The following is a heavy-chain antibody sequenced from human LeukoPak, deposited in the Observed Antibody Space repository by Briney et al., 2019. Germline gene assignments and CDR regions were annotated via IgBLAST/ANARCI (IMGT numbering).Heavy chain of an antibody. D-gene: IGHD3-10*01. CDR3: AKDRDPYDYGSGSYYNGVFDY. CDR2: ISGSGGST. V-gene: IGHV3-23*01. CDR1: GLTFSSYA. J-gene: IGHJ4*02. Sequence: GGSLRLSCAASGLTFSSYAMSCVRQAPGKGLEWVSAISGSGGSTYYADSVKRRFTIPRDNSKNTLYLQMNSLRAEDTAVYYCAKDRDPYDYGSGSYYNGVFDYWGQGTLVTVSS.